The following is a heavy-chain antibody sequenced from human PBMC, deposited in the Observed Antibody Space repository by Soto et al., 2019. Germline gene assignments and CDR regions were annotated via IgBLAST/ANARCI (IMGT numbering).Heavy chain of an antibody. D-gene: IGHD3-16*01. CDR1: GYTFTNYP. CDR2: ISAGSGNSR. CDR3: GGGPRGGSPLLASYYDARDV. V-gene: IGHV1-3*01. J-gene: IGHJ6*02. Sequence: QVQFVQSGAEVKKPGASVKISCKAAGYTFTNYPIHWVRQAPGQSLEWMGWISAGSGNSRRFSQSFQGRVTITKDPPASTAFVGLSSLRSEDPALYYWGGGPRGGSPLLASYYDARDVGGQGTTFTVSS.